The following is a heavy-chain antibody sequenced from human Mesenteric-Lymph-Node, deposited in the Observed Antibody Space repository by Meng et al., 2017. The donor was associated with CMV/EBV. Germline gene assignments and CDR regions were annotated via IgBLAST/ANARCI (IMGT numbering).Heavy chain of an antibody. CDR3: AGHYCSSTSCYYYYYGLDV. CDR1: GYSFTNYW. CDR2: IYPGDSET. D-gene: IGHD2-2*01. Sequence: KVSCKGSGYSFTNYWIGWVRQMPGKGLEWMGIIYPGDSETRYSPSLQGQVTISADKSTNTAYLQWTSLRASDTAMYYCAGHYCSSTSCYYYYYGLDVWGQGTTVTVSS. V-gene: IGHV5-51*01. J-gene: IGHJ6*02.